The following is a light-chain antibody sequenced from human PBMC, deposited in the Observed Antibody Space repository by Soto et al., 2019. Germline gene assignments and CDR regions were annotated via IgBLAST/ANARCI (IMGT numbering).Light chain of an antibody. CDR2: AAA. V-gene: IGKV1-12*01. CDR3: QQGNSFPLS. Sequence: DIQMTQSPSSVSASVGDRVTITCRASQSITSWLAWYQQKPGKAPKLLISAAANLQSGVPSRYSGSGSGTDFTLTISRLQPEDFATYYCQQGNSFPLSFGQGTRLEIK. J-gene: IGKJ5*01. CDR1: QSITSW.